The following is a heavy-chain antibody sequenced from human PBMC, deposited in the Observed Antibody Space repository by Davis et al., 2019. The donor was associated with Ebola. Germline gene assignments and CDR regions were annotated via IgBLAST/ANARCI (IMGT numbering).Heavy chain of an antibody. CDR2: ISGSSYSI. V-gene: IGHV3-48*02. CDR1: GFIFSTYS. Sequence: GESLKTSCAAPGFIFSTYSMNWVRQAPGKGPEWLAFISGSSYSIYYADSVKGRFTISRDNAKNSVFLEMNSLRDEDTAVYYCARERRYGDVANWGQGTLVTVSS. J-gene: IGHJ4*02. CDR3: ARERRYGDVAN. D-gene: IGHD4-17*01.